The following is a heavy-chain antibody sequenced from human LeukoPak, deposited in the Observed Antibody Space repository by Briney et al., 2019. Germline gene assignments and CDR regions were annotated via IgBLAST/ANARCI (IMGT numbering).Heavy chain of an antibody. CDR2: IYYSGST. D-gene: IGHD5-12*01. CDR3: ARNGGYASPFDS. J-gene: IGHJ4*02. V-gene: IGHV4-59*08. Sequence: SETLSLTCTVSGGSISSYYWSWIRQPPGNGLEWIGYIYYSGSTNYNPSLKSRVTISVNTSKNQFSLKLNSVTAADTAVYYCARNGGYASPFDSWGQGTLVTVSS. CDR1: GGSISSYY.